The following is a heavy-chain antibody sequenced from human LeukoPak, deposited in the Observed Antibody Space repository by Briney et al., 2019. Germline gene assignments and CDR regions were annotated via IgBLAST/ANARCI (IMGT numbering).Heavy chain of an antibody. CDR2: IKSWDDGGAT. CDR1: GFTFSDAW. CDR3: ATTRRGDGIGY. D-gene: IGHD2-21*02. Sequence: PGGSLRLSCGASGFTFSDAWMSWVRQAPGKGLEWVGRIKSWDDGGATAYAAPVKGRFTISRDDSKTTMYMVMNSLQTEDTAVYYCATTRRGDGIGYWGQGTLVTVSS. V-gene: IGHV3-15*01. J-gene: IGHJ4*02.